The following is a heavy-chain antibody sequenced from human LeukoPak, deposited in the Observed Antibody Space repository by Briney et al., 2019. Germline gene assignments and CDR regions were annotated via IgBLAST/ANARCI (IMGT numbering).Heavy chain of an antibody. V-gene: IGHV1-8*02. CDR1: GYTFTGYY. Sequence: ASVKVSCKASGYTFTGYYMHWVRQAPGQGLEWMGWMNPNSGNTGYAQKFQGRVTMTRNTSISTAYMELSSLRSEDTAVYYCARGRGWLPGEDAFDIWGQGTMVTVSS. CDR2: MNPNSGNT. D-gene: IGHD3-16*01. J-gene: IGHJ3*02. CDR3: ARGRGWLPGEDAFDI.